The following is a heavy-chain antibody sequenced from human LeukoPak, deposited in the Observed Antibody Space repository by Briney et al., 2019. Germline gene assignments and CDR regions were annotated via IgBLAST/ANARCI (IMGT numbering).Heavy chain of an antibody. J-gene: IGHJ4*02. CDR2: INSDGSWT. Sequence: GGSLRLSSAASGNCWMHGVRQAPGKGLVWVSHINSDGSWTSYADSVKGRFTISKDNAKNTVYLQMNNLRAEDTAVYYCVSFYEAYWGRGTLVTVSS. CDR3: VSFYEAY. V-gene: IGHV3-74*01. D-gene: IGHD2/OR15-2a*01. CDR1: GNCW.